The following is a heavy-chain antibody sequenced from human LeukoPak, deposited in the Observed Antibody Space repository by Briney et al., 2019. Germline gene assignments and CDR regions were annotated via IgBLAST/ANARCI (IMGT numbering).Heavy chain of an antibody. CDR2: FDPEDGET. D-gene: IGHD3-22*01. Sequence: ASVKVSCKVSGYTLTELSMHWVRQAPGKGLEWMGGFDPEDGETIYAQKFQGRVTMTEDTSTDTAYMELSSLRSEDTAVYYCATVGLIKPEYYDRSGYYYRRVLSPLDYWGQGTQVTVSS. CDR3: ATVGLIKPEYYDRSGYYYRRVLSPLDY. V-gene: IGHV1-24*01. J-gene: IGHJ4*02. CDR1: GYTLTELS.